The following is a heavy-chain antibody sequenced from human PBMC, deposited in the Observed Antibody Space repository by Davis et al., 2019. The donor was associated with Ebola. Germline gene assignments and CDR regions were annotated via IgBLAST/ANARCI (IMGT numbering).Heavy chain of an antibody. J-gene: IGHJ4*02. CDR2: ISSSSSYI. Sequence: GESLKISCAASGFTFSTYSMNWVRQAPGKGLEWVSSISSSSSYIYYADSVKGRFTISRDNAKNSLYLQMNSLRAEDTAVYYCARDRGSGSYYFDYWGQGTLVTVSS. D-gene: IGHD1-26*01. CDR3: ARDRGSGSYYFDY. V-gene: IGHV3-21*01. CDR1: GFTFSTYS.